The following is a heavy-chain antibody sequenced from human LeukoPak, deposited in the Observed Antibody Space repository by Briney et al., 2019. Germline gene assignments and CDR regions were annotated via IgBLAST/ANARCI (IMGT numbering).Heavy chain of an antibody. CDR3: ARAAAAGTLLYYYYYYGMDV. D-gene: IGHD6-13*01. CDR1: GGSISSHY. V-gene: IGHV4-59*11. CDR2: IYYSGST. J-gene: IGHJ6*02. Sequence: PSETLSLTCTVSGGSISSHYWSWIRQPPGKGLEWIGYIYYSGSTNYNPSLKSRVTISVDTSKNQFSLKLSSVTAADTAVYYCARAAAAGTLLYYYYYYGMDVWGQGTTVTVSS.